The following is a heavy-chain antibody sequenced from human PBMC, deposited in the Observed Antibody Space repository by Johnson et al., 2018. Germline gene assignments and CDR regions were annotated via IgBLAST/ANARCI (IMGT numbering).Heavy chain of an antibody. CDR1: GFPFSSSG. J-gene: IGHJ6*02. Sequence: QEQLVESGGGVVQPGRSLRLSCAASGFPFSSSGMHWVRPAPGTGLEWLAVISHDGSHKYYADSVKVRFTISRDNSKNTLYLQTNSLRAEETAVYYCAKDPSDDYDYYGMDVWGQGTTFTVS. D-gene: IGHD2-21*02. V-gene: IGHV3-30*18. CDR3: AKDPSDDYDYYGMDV. CDR2: ISHDGSHK.